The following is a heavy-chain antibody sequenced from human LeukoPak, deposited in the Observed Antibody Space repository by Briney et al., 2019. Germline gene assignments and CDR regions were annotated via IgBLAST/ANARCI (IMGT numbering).Heavy chain of an antibody. CDR2: IKQDGSEK. J-gene: IGHJ6*03. V-gene: IGHV3-7*01. Sequence: GGSLRLSCTASGFTFSSYWMSWVRQAPGKGLEWVVNIKQDGSEKYYVDSVKGRFTISRDNAKNSLYLQMNSLRAEDTAVYYCARERMADYYDISGYYYSYDYMDVWGKGTTVTVSS. CDR3: ARERMADYYDISGYYYSYDYMDV. D-gene: IGHD3-22*01. CDR1: GFTFSSYW.